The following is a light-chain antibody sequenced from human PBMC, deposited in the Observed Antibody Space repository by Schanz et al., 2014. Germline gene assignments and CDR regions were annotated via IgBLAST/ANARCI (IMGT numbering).Light chain of an antibody. V-gene: IGKV3D-20*02. Sequence: EIVMTQSPATLSVSPGERATLSCRASQNVNKYHLAWYQQKPGQAPRLLIYGASIRATGIPDRFVGSGSGTDFTLTISSLEPEDFAVYYCQQRSNWPPLTFGGGTKVEIK. CDR3: QQRSNWPPLT. CDR2: GAS. J-gene: IGKJ4*01. CDR1: QNVNKY.